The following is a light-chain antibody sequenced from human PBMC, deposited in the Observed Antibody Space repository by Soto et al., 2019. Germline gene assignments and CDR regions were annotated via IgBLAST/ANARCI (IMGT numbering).Light chain of an antibody. V-gene: IGKV1-39*01. Sequence: DIQMTQSPSSLSASVGDRVTISCRASQSIGSYVNWYQHRPGKAPNLLIFTASSLQGGVPSRFSGSGSGTDFTLTINSLQPEDFATYYWQQSYSSPYTFAQGTKLEIK. CDR3: QQSYSSPYT. J-gene: IGKJ2*01. CDR1: QSIGSY. CDR2: TAS.